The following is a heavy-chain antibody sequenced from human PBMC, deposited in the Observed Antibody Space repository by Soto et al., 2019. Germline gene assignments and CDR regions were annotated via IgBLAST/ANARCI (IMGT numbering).Heavy chain of an antibody. V-gene: IGHV3-23*01. CDR2: ISGSGGST. J-gene: IGHJ4*02. Sequence: GGSLRLSCAASGFTFSSYAMSWVRQAPGKGLEWVSAISGSGGSTYYADSVKGRFTISRDNSKNTLYLQMNSLRAEDTAVYYCAKPPAGYSSGSLDYWGQGTLVTVSS. CDR3: AKPPAGYSSGSLDY. CDR1: GFTFSSYA. D-gene: IGHD6-19*01.